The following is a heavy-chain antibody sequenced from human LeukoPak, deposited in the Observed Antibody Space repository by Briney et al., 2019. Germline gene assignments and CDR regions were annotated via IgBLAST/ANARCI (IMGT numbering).Heavy chain of an antibody. CDR2: ITSSSSYI. CDR3: ARDFGGYNNDY. Sequence: GGSLRLSCAASGFTFSSYIMNWVRQAPGKGLEWVSSITSSSSYIYYADSVKGRFTMSRDNAKNSLYLQVNSLRAEDTAVYYCARDFGGYNNDYWGQGTLVTVSS. CDR1: GFTFSSYI. V-gene: IGHV3-21*01. D-gene: IGHD5-24*01. J-gene: IGHJ4*02.